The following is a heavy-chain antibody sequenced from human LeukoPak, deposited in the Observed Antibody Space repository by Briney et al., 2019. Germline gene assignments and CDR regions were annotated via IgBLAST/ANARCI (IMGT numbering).Heavy chain of an antibody. D-gene: IGHD3-10*01. CDR2: INAGNGNT. Sequence: GASVKVSCKASGYTFTSYAMHWVRQAPGQRLEWMGGINAGNGNTKYSQKFQGRVTITRDTSASTAYMELSSLRSEDTAVYYCARGGSGSYYNRLDYWGQGTLVTVSS. CDR3: ARGGSGSYYNRLDY. CDR1: GYTFTSYA. J-gene: IGHJ4*02. V-gene: IGHV1-3*01.